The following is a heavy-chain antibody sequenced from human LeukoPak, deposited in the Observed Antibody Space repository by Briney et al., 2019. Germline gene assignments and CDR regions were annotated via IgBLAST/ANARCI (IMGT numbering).Heavy chain of an antibody. Sequence: SETLSLTCTVSGDSINSTSYYWGWIRQPPGRGLEWIGSIYASGRTYYNPSLKSRVIIFVDTSKNQFSLKLSSVTAADTAVYFCARRRQVTVTYLDYWGQGTLVTVSS. V-gene: IGHV4-39*01. CDR2: IYASGRT. CDR3: ARRRQVTVTYLDY. CDR1: GDSINSTSYY. D-gene: IGHD4-17*01. J-gene: IGHJ4*02.